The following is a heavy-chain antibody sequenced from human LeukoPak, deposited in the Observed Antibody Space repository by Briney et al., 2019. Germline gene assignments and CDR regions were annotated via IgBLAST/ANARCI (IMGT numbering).Heavy chain of an antibody. V-gene: IGHV4-39*01. CDR2: IYYSGST. Sequence: SEALSLTCTVSGGSISSSSYYWGWIRQPPGKGLEWIGSIYYSGSTYYNRSLKSRFTTSLKTSKNQFSLKLSSVTAADTAVYYCASNYGDYVENAFDIWGQGTMVTVSS. CDR1: GGSISSSSYY. CDR3: ASNYGDYVENAFDI. J-gene: IGHJ3*02. D-gene: IGHD4-17*01.